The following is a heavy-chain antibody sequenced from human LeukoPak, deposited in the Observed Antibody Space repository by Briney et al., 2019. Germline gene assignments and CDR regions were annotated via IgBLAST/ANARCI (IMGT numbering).Heavy chain of an antibody. D-gene: IGHD3-16*02. V-gene: IGHV3-48*01. J-gene: IGHJ3*02. CDR3: ARGGVRYDYVWGSYRGAFDI. CDR1: GFTFSSYS. CDR2: ISSSSSTI. Sequence: GGSLRLSCAASGFTFSSYSMNWVRQAPGKGLEWVSYISSSSSTIYYADSVKGRFTISRDNSKNSLYLQMNSLRSEDRTVYYCARGGVRYDYVWGSYRGAFDIWGQGTMVTVSS.